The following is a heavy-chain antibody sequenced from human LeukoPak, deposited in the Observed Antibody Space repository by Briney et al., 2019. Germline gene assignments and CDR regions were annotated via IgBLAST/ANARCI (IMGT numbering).Heavy chain of an antibody. Sequence: TETLSLTCTVSDGSISSYYWSWIRQPPGKGLEWIGYIYYSGSTNYNPSLKSRVTISVDTSKNQFSLKLSSVTAADTAVYYCARGPARRYSGYEQWGQGTLVTVSS. CDR1: DGSISSYY. J-gene: IGHJ4*02. CDR3: ARGPARRYSGYEQ. V-gene: IGHV4-59*12. CDR2: IYYSGST. D-gene: IGHD5-12*01.